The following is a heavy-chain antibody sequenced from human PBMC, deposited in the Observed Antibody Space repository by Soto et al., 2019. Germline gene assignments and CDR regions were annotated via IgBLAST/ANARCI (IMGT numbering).Heavy chain of an antibody. V-gene: IGHV1-69*02. CDR1: GCTFSSYT. J-gene: IGHJ6*03. Sequence: QVQLVQSGAEVKKPGSSVKVSCKASGCTFSSYTISWVRQAPGQGLEWMGRIIPILGIANYAQKLQGRVTITADKSTSTAYMELSSLRSEDTAVYYCAIYTRAEADTDYYYYYMDVWGKGTTVTVSS. CDR3: AIYTRAEADTDYYYYYMDV. D-gene: IGHD6-13*01. CDR2: IIPILGIA.